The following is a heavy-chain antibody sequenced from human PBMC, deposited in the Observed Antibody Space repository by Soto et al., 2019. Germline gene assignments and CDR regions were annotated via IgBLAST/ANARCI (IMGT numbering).Heavy chain of an antibody. J-gene: IGHJ4*02. D-gene: IGHD6-6*01. Sequence: GGSLRLSCAASGFTFSNAWLSWVRQAPGKGLEWVGRIKSKTDGGTTDYTAPVKGRFTISRDDSKNTLYLQMNSLKIEDTAVYYCTTGSTSTKNYWAQGTLVTVSS. CDR3: TTGSTSTKNY. CDR1: GFTFSNAW. V-gene: IGHV3-15*01. CDR2: IKSKTDGGTT.